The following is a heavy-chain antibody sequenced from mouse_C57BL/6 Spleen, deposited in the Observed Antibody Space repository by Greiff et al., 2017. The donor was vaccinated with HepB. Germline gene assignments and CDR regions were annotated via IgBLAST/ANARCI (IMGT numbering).Heavy chain of an antibody. V-gene: IGHV1-55*01. CDR1: GYTFTSYW. J-gene: IGHJ4*01. D-gene: IGHD2-1*01. Sequence: QVQLQQSGAELVKPGASVKMSCKASGYTFTSYWITWVKQRPGQGLEWIGDIYPGSGSTNYNEKFKSKATLTVDTSSSTAYMQLSSLTSEDSAVYYCARGNYGNSLTYWGQGTSVTVSS. CDR2: IYPGSGST. CDR3: ARGNYGNSLTY.